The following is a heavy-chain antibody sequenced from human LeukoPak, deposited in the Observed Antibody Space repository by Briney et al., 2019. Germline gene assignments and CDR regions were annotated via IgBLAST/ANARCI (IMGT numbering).Heavy chain of an antibody. CDR1: GFTFSSYA. V-gene: IGHV3-23*01. Sequence: GGSLRLSCVASGFTFSSYAVSWLRQAPGKGLEWVSTVGRSGVDTYYADSVRGRFTIPKDSSKNTLQMNSLSAEDTAIYYCVKHSGGVYGNSDSWGQGILVTVSS. CDR3: VKHSGGVYGNSDS. D-gene: IGHD1-1*01. CDR2: VGRSGVDT. J-gene: IGHJ4*02.